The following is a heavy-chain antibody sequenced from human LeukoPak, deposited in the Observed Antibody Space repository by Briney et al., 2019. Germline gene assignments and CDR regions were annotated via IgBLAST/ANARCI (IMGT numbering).Heavy chain of an antibody. D-gene: IGHD3-16*01. CDR3: ARDMKGNLDY. CDR2: INQDGGTR. Sequence: QPGGSLRLSCAASGFTFSNTWMAWVRQAPGKGLDWVANINQDGGTRQYADSVRGRFTISRDNAKSSLYLEMNSLRVEDTGLYHCARDMKGNLDYWGQGTLVTVSS. CDR1: GFTFSNTW. V-gene: IGHV3-7*01. J-gene: IGHJ4*02.